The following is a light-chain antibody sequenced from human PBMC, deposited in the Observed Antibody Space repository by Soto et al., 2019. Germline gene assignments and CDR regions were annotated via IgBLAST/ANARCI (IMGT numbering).Light chain of an antibody. CDR3: QQYGSSPPIT. CDR1: QSFSNSY. V-gene: IGKV3-20*01. Sequence: EIVLTQSPGTLSLSPGERATLSCRASQSFSNSYLAWYQHKPGQAPRLLIFGASSRATGIPDRFSGSGSGTDFTLTISRLEPEDFAVYYCQQYGSSPPITFGQGTRLEIK. J-gene: IGKJ5*01. CDR2: GAS.